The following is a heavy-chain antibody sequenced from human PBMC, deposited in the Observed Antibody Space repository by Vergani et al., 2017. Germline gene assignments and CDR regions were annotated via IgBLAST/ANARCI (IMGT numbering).Heavy chain of an antibody. J-gene: IGHJ4*02. CDR2: ISSSSSYI. CDR1: GFTVSSNY. Sequence: EVQLVESGGGLVQPGGSLRLSCAASGFTVSSNYMSWVRQAPGKGLEWVSSISSSSSYIYYADSVKGRFTISRDNAKNSLYLQMNSLRAEDTAVYYCASLNYDYIWGSSVYFDYWGQGTLVTVSS. D-gene: IGHD3-16*01. CDR3: ASLNYDYIWGSSVYFDY. V-gene: IGHV3-21*01.